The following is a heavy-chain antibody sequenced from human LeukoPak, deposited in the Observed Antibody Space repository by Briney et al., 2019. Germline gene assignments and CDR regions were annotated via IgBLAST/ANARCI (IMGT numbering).Heavy chain of an antibody. D-gene: IGHD5-18*01. V-gene: IGHV3-74*01. Sequence: GGSLRLSCAASGFGFSVYWMHSVRQAPGKGLVWVAHINEDGTSARHADSVKGRFTISTDKAKNTLYLQMNSLTVEDTAVYYCARVPTNSYGFGQWGQGSLVTVSS. CDR3: ARVPTNSYGFGQ. CDR2: INEDGTSA. J-gene: IGHJ4*02. CDR1: GFGFSVYW.